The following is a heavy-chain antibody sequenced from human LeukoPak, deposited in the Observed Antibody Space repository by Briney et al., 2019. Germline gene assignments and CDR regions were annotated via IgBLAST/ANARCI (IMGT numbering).Heavy chain of an antibody. Sequence: SETLSLTCTVSGGSISSYYWSWIRQPPGKGLEWIGYIYYSGSTNYNPSLKSRVTISVDTSKNQFSLKLSSVTAADTAVYYCAREVITFGNWFDPWGQETLVTVSS. CDR2: IYYSGST. D-gene: IGHD3-16*01. CDR3: AREVITFGNWFDP. V-gene: IGHV4-59*01. CDR1: GGSISSYY. J-gene: IGHJ5*02.